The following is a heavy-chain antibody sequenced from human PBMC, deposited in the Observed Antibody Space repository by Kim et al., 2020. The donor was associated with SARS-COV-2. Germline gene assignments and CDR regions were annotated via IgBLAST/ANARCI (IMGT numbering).Heavy chain of an antibody. Sequence: GGSLRLSCAASGFTFSSYAMSWVRQAPGKGLEWVSVIYSGGSSTYYADSVKGRFTISRDNSKNTLYLQMNSLRAEDTAVYYCAKDLSASTHNYYYYGMDVWGQGTTVTVSS. J-gene: IGHJ6*02. CDR2: IYSGGSST. V-gene: IGHV3-23*03. D-gene: IGHD2-2*01. CDR3: AKDLSASTHNYYYYGMDV. CDR1: GFTFSSYA.